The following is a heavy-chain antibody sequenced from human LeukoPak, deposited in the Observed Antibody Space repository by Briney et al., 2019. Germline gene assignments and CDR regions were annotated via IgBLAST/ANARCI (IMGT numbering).Heavy chain of an antibody. CDR3: ARDGYSFGHAFDY. CDR1: GFTFSSYW. V-gene: IGHV3-74*01. CDR2: IKGDGSSK. Sequence: GGSLRLSCAASGFTFSSYWMHWVRHTPGKGLVWVSRIKGDGSSKSYADSVKGRFTISRDNAKNTLYLQMNSLRAEDTAVYYCARDGYSFGHAFDYWGQGTLVTDSS. J-gene: IGHJ4*02. D-gene: IGHD5-18*01.